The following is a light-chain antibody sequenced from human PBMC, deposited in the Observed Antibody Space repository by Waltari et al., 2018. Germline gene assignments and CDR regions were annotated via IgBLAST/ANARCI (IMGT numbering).Light chain of an antibody. Sequence: QSALTQPRSVSGSPGQSVTISCTGTSSDVGGYNHVSWYQQHPGKAPKLMIYDVTKRPSGVPDRFSGSKSGNTASLTISGLQADDEADYYCCSYAGSYTWVFGGGTKLTVL. J-gene: IGLJ3*02. CDR3: CSYAGSYTWV. CDR2: DVT. V-gene: IGLV2-11*01. CDR1: SSDVGGYNH.